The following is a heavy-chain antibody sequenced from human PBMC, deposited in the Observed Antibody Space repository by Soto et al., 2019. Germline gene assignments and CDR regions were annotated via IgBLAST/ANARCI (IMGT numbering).Heavy chain of an antibody. J-gene: IGHJ4*02. CDR1: GFTFSSYA. Sequence: EVQLLESGGGLVQPGGSLRLSCAASGFTFSSYAMSWVRQAPGKGLEWVAAISGSGGSTYYADSVKGRFTISRDNSKNTLYLQMNSLRAEDTAVYYCAKGVTSGSYYDYWGQGTLVTVSS. CDR3: AKGVTSGSYYDY. D-gene: IGHD1-26*01. CDR2: ISGSGGST. V-gene: IGHV3-23*01.